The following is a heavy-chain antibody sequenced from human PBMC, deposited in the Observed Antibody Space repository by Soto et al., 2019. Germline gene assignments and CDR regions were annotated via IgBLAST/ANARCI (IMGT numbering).Heavy chain of an antibody. J-gene: IGHJ3*02. Sequence: GGSLRLSCAASGFTLSSYSMNWVRLAPGKGLEWVSYISSSSSTIYYADSVKGRFTISRDNAKNSLYLQMNSLRADDTAVYYCAIAHSSSWYAFDIWGQGTMVTVSS. V-gene: IGHV3-48*04. D-gene: IGHD6-13*01. CDR1: GFTLSSYS. CDR2: ISSSSSTI. CDR3: AIAHSSSWYAFDI.